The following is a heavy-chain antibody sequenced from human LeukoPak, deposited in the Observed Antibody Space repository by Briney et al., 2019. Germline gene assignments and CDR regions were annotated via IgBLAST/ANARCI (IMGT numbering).Heavy chain of an antibody. CDR1: GGSISSGGYY. Sequence: PSQTLSLTCTVSGGSISSGGYYWSWIRQHPGKGLEWIGYIYYSGSTNYNPSLKSRVTISVDTSKNQFSLKLSSVTAADTAVYYCARDTYSFKYGMDVWGQGTTVTVS. V-gene: IGHV4-31*03. CDR3: ARDTYSFKYGMDV. D-gene: IGHD4-11*01. J-gene: IGHJ6*02. CDR2: IYYSGST.